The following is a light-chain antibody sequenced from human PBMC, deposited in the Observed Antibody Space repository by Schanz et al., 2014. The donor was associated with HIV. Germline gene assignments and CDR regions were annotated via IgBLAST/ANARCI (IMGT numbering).Light chain of an antibody. Sequence: DIQMTQSPSSLSASVGDRVTITCRASQSISSYLNWYQQKPGKAPNLLIYEASTLETGVPSRFSGSGFGTEFTLVISSLQPEDFATYYCQQYNARSYTFGQGTKLEIE. CDR3: QQYNARSYT. CDR2: EAS. CDR1: QSISSY. J-gene: IGKJ2*01. V-gene: IGKV1-5*03.